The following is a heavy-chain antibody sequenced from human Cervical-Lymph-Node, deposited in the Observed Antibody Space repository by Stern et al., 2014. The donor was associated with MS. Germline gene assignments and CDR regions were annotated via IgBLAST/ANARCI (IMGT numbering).Heavy chain of an antibody. J-gene: IGHJ5*02. CDR3: ARATDL. CDR1: GASITSYY. CDR2: IYYSGTT. V-gene: IGHV4-59*01. Sequence: QLQLQESGPGLLRPSETLSLTCTVSGASITSYYCSWIRQPPGKGLEWIGYIYYSGTTNYNASLKGRVAISIDTSKTQFSLRLSSVTAADTAVYYCARATDLWGQGTLVTVSS.